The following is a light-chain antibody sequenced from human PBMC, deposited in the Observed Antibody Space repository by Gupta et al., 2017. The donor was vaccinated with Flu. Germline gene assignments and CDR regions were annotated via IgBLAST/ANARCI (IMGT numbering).Light chain of an antibody. V-gene: IGKV3D-15*02. CDR3: QQKNNGHPMFT. CDR2: GAS. J-gene: IGKJ5*01. Sequence: EIVMMQSPATLSVSPGERATLSCRASQSVRRNLAWYQQKPGQAPERLIYGASTRSHGILANCSGSGGGAESNFTITSRQSEDYEVYYCQQKNNGHPMFTFGQGTPLDIK. CDR1: QSVRRN.